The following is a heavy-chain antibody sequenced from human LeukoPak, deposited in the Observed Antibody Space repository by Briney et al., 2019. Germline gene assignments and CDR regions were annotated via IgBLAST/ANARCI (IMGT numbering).Heavy chain of an antibody. CDR2: INPNTGGT. CDR1: GYTFTGYY. V-gene: IGHV1-2*02. D-gene: IGHD3-9*01. CDR3: ARDFIFYEILTGYYNLYYFDY. Sequence: GASVKVSCKTSGYTFTGYYMHWVRQAPGQGLEWMGWINPNTGGTNYAQKFQDRVTMTRDTSINTAYMELSGLRSDDTAVYYCARDFIFYEILTGYYNLYYFDYWGQGTLVSVSS. J-gene: IGHJ4*02.